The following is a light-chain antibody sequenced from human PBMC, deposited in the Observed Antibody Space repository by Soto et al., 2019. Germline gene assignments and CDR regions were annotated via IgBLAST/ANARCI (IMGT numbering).Light chain of an antibody. V-gene: IGLV2-11*01. CDR1: SSDVGGYNY. CDR2: DVS. CDR3: CSYAGSYTWV. J-gene: IGLJ3*02. Sequence: QSVLTQPRSVSGSPGQSVTISCTGTSSDVGGYNYVSWYQQHPGKAPKLMIYDVSKRPSGVPDRFSGSKSGNTASLTISGLQGGDGANYYCCSYAGSYTWVFGGGTKLPVL.